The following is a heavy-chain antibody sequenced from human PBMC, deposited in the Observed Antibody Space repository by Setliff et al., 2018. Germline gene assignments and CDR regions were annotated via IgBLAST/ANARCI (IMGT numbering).Heavy chain of an antibody. CDR1: GYSISSDYY. D-gene: IGHD3-10*01. J-gene: IGHJ6*02. V-gene: IGHV4-38-2*02. CDR2: MYHSGST. CDR3: ARDHVYGSQYYYYYYGMDV. Sequence: PSETLSLTCAVSGYSISSDYYWGWIRQPPGKGLEWIGSMYHSGSTYYNPSLKSRVTISVDRSKNQFSLKLSSVIAADTAVYYCARDHVYGSQYYYYYYGMDVWGQGTTVTVSS.